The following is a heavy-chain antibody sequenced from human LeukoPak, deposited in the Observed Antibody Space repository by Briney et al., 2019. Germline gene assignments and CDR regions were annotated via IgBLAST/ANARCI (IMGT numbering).Heavy chain of an antibody. CDR3: ARDGSDYVWGSYRPFDY. J-gene: IGHJ4*02. Sequence: GASVKVSCKASGYTFTSYAMNWVRQAPGQGLEWMGWINTNTGNPTYAQGFTGRFVFSLDTSVSTAYLQISSLKAEDTAVYYCARDGSDYVWGSYRPFDYWGQGTLVTVSS. V-gene: IGHV7-4-1*02. CDR1: GYTFTSYA. D-gene: IGHD3-16*02. CDR2: INTNTGNP.